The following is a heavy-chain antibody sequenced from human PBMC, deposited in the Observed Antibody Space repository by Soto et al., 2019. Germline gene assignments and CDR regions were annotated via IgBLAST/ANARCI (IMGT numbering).Heavy chain of an antibody. J-gene: IGHJ6*02. D-gene: IGHD3-10*01. CDR3: GKGLLAHYYGAGSYVNYGMDV. V-gene: IGHV3-30*18. Sequence: QVQLVESGGGVVQPGRSLRLSCAASGFTFSSYGMHWVRQAPGKGLEWVAVISYDGSNKYYADSVKGRFTISRDNSKNTLYRKMNGLRAEDRVVYYCGKGLLAHYYGAGSYVNYGMDVWGQGTTFTFSS. CDR1: GFTFSSYG. CDR2: ISYDGSNK.